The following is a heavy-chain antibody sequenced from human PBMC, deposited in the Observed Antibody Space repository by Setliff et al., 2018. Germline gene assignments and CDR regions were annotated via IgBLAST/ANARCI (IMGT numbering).Heavy chain of an antibody. V-gene: IGHV7-4-1*02. J-gene: IGHJ6*03. D-gene: IGHD4-4*01. CDR2: INTNTGNP. CDR3: ARASRFGTTVWRGDYYMDV. Sequence: ASVKVSCKASGYTFSSYAMGWMRQAPGQRLEWMGWINTNTGNPSYAQDFTGRLVFSLDTSVSTAYLQISSLKAEDSAVYYCARASRFGTTVWRGDYYMDVWGKGTTVTVSS. CDR1: GYTFSSYA.